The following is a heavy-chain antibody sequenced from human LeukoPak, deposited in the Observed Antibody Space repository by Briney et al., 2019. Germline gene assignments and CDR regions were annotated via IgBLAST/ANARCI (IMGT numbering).Heavy chain of an antibody. CDR3: ARDGVSDYYFDY. Sequence: SETLSLTCTVSGGSISSGDYYWSWIRQPPGKGLEWIGYIYYSGSTYYNPSLKSRVTISVDTSKNQFSLKLSSVTAADTAVYYCARDGVSDYYFDYWGQGTLVTVSS. CDR1: GGSISSGDYY. V-gene: IGHV4-30-4*08. CDR2: IYYSGST. J-gene: IGHJ4*02. D-gene: IGHD2-21*01.